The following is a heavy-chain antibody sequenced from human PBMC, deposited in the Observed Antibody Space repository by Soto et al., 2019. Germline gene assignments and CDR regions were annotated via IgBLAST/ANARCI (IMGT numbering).Heavy chain of an antibody. D-gene: IGHD1-1*01. Sequence: QVHLVQSGAEVKKPGASVKVSCKGSGYTFTSYGITWVRQAPGQGLEWMGWISAHNGNTDYAQKPQGRGTVNRETSTSTAYLEVRSPRSDDTAVYYCARGRYGDYWGQGALVTVSS. CDR2: ISAHNGNT. V-gene: IGHV1-18*01. J-gene: IGHJ4*02. CDR3: ARGRYGDY. CDR1: GYTFTSYG.